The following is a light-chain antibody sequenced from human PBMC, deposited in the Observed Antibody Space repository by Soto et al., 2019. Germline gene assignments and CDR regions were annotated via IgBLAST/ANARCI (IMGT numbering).Light chain of an antibody. V-gene: IGKV3-15*01. CDR3: QQYDKCPHT. J-gene: IGKJ2*01. CDR1: QNLSRN. Sequence: EMVMTQSPATLSVSPGERATLSCRASQNLSRNLAWYQQQPGQAPRLLIFYASTRATGIPARFSGSGSGTDFTITISSLQSEDFAVYYCQQYDKCPHTFGQGTKLEIK. CDR2: YAS.